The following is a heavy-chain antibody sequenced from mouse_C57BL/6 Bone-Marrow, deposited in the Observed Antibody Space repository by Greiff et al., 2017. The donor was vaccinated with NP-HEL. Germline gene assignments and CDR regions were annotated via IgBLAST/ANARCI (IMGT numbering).Heavy chain of an antibody. J-gene: IGHJ4*01. CDR3: ARGYPLYYAMDY. Sequence: EVKLVESGGGLVQPGGSLKLSCAASGFTFSDYYMYWVRQTPEKRLEWVAYISNGGGSTYYPDTVKGRFTISRDNAKNTLYLQMSRLKSEDTAMYYCARGYPLYYAMDYWGQGTSVTVSS. CDR2: ISNGGGST. CDR1: GFTFSDYY. V-gene: IGHV5-12*01. D-gene: IGHD2-2*01.